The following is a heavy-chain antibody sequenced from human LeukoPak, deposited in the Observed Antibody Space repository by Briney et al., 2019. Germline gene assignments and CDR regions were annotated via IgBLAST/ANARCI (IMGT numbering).Heavy chain of an antibody. CDR3: AKEGGYYDILSNPYYFDY. Sequence: GGSLRLSCAASGFTFSSYGMHWVRLAPGKGLEWEAVITYDGSNKYYADSVKGRFTISRDNSKNTLYLQMNSLRAEDTAVYYCAKEGGYYDILSNPYYFDYWGQGTLVTVSS. CDR1: GFTFSSYG. J-gene: IGHJ4*02. V-gene: IGHV3-30*18. CDR2: ITYDGSNK. D-gene: IGHD3-9*01.